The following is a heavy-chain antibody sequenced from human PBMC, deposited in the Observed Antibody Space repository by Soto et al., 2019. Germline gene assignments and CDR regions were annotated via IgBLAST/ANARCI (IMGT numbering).Heavy chain of an antibody. CDR3: ARAGGWNYYYGLDI. V-gene: IGHV4-34*01. Sequence: PSETLSLTCAVYGGSFSGFYWSWIRQPPGKGLEWIGGVSHNGSTNYNASLKSRVTILLDTSKNQFSLKLSSVTAADTAVYYCARAGGWNYYYGLDIWGQGTTVTVSS. CDR2: VSHNGST. J-gene: IGHJ6*02. CDR1: GGSFSGFY. D-gene: IGHD1-26*01.